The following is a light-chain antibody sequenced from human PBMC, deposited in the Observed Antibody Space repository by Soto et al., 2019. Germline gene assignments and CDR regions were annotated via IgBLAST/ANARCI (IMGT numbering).Light chain of an antibody. CDR2: QVS. CDR3: MQGTHWPIT. J-gene: IGKJ5*01. V-gene: IGKV2-30*01. CDR1: RTLVYRDGNIY. Sequence: DVVMTQSPLSLPVTLGQPASISCRSGRTLVYRDGNIYVNWFQQRPGQSPRRLIYQVSNRDSGVPDRFSGSGAGTDFTLKISRVEAEDVGVYYGMQGTHWPITFGQGTRLEIK.